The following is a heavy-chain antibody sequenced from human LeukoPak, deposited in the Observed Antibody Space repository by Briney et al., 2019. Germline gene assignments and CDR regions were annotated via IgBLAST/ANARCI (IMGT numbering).Heavy chain of an antibody. J-gene: IGHJ6*03. CDR2: IYHTGST. CDR1: GGSVSDYY. Sequence: SETLSLTCTISGGSVSDYYWSWIRQSPGKGLEWIGYIYHTGSTSYSPSLKSRVTISADTSQNQFSLKLSSVTAADTAVYYCARDRYCSSTSCSYYYYYYMDVWGKGTTVTISS. D-gene: IGHD2-2*01. V-gene: IGHV4-59*02. CDR3: ARDRYCSSTSCSYYYYYYMDV.